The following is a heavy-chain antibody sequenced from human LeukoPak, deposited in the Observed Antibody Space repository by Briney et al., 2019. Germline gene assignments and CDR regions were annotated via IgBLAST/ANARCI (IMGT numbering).Heavy chain of an antibody. CDR3: ARARDSSSWFSSDY. V-gene: IGHV3-7*04. CDR1: GFSFSSYW. Sequence: GGSLRLSCTSSGFSFSSYWMNWVRQAPGKGLEWVANIQQDGSEKYYVDSVKGRFTISRDNAKNSLYLQMNSLRAEDTAVYYCARARDSSSWFSSDYWGQGTLVTASS. J-gene: IGHJ4*02. D-gene: IGHD6-13*01. CDR2: IQQDGSEK.